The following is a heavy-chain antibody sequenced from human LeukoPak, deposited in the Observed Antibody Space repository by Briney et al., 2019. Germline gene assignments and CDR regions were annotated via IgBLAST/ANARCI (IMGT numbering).Heavy chain of an antibody. J-gene: IGHJ4*02. D-gene: IGHD1-20*01. CDR3: VRDRGGGNWLDY. CDR2: ISSSGSTI. V-gene: IGHV3-48*04. CDR1: GFTFSSYS. Sequence: PGGSLRLSCAASGFTFSSYSMNWVRQAPGKGLEWVSYISSSGSTIYYADSVKGRFTISRDNAKNSLFLQMNSLRAEDTAVYFCVRDRGGGNWLDYWGQGTLVTVSS.